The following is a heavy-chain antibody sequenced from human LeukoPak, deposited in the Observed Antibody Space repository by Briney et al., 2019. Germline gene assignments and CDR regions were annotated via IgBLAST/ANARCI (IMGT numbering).Heavy chain of an antibody. D-gene: IGHD2-2*01. V-gene: IGHV4-39*07. CDR1: GGSTGSSSYY. Sequence: SETLSLTCTVSGGSTGSSSYYWGWIRQPPGKGLVWIGSLYYSGSTYYNPSLKSRVIISVDTTKNQFSLKLRSVTAADPAVYYCAREGCSSTSCYISPFHYWGQGTLVTVSS. CDR2: LYYSGST. CDR3: AREGCSSTSCYISPFHY. J-gene: IGHJ4*02.